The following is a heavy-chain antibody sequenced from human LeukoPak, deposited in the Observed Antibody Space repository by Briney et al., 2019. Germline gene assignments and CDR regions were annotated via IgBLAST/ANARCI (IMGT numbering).Heavy chain of an antibody. V-gene: IGHV1-2*02. Sequence: GSVKVSCKASGYTFIGHYIHWMRQAPGQGLEWVGWINPYRGVTNYADNFQGRVTLTRDTSSSTAYMELTSLRSDDTAVYYCARDHIDDSSTSAPGTDGFDPWGQGTLVTVSS. D-gene: IGHD6-13*01. J-gene: IGHJ5*02. CDR3: ARDHIDDSSTSAPGTDGFDP. CDR2: INPYRGVT. CDR1: GYTFIGHY.